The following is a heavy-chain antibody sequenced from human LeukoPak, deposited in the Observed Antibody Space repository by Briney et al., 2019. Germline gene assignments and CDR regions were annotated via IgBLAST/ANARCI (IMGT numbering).Heavy chain of an antibody. CDR2: IWYDGSNK. Sequence: GGSLRLSCAASGFTFSSYGMHWVRQAPGKGLEWVAVIWYDGSNKYYADSVKGRFTISRDNSENTLYLQMNSLRAEDTAVYYCARDGDYYDSSGPDDIWGQGTMVTVSS. D-gene: IGHD3-22*01. V-gene: IGHV3-33*01. CDR1: GFTFSSYG. CDR3: ARDGDYYDSSGPDDI. J-gene: IGHJ3*02.